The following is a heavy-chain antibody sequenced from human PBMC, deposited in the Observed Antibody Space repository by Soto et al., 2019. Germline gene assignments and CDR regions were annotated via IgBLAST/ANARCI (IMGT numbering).Heavy chain of an antibody. J-gene: IGHJ4*02. V-gene: IGHV1-69*01. Sequence: QAHLVQSGAEVKKPGSSVKVSCKASGDTFRRYAVSWVRQAPGQGLEWVGGIMPSLGAPNYAQNLQGRVTITADESTSSVYMEMSSLRYEDTAVYYCARGVDIPSYYDFWGQGILVTVSS. CDR3: ARGVDIPSYYDF. D-gene: IGHD2-2*03. CDR1: GDTFRRYA. CDR2: IMPSLGAP.